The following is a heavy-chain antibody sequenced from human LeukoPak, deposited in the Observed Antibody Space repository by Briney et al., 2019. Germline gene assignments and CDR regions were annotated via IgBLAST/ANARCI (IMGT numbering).Heavy chain of an antibody. CDR2: ISYDGSNK. J-gene: IGHJ5*02. Sequence: PGGSLRLSCAASGFTFSSYAMHWVRQAPGKGLEWVAVISYDGSNKYYADSVKGRFTISRDNSKNTLYLQMNSLRAEDTAVYYCARAAGSIRENWFDPWGQGTLVTVSS. CDR1: GFTFSSYA. V-gene: IGHV3-30*04. D-gene: IGHD6-19*01. CDR3: ARAAGSIRENWFDP.